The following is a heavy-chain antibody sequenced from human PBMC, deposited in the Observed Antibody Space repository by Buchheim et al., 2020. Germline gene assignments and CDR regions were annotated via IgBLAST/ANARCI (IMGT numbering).Heavy chain of an antibody. J-gene: IGHJ6*02. D-gene: IGHD5/OR15-5a*01. V-gene: IGHV4-34*01. Sequence: QGQLQQRGAGLLKPSETLSLTCAVYGGSFSSYYWSWIRQPPGKGLEWIGEINHSGGTNYNPSLKSRVTISLDTSKNHFSLKLSSVTAADTAVYYCARGEVYRYYYYGMDAWGQGTT. CDR2: INHSGGT. CDR3: ARGEVYRYYYYGMDA. CDR1: GGSFSSYY.